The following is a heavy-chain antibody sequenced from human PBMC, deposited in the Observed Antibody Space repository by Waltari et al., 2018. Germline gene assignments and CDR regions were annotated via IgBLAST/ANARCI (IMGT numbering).Heavy chain of an antibody. V-gene: IGHV1-2*02. D-gene: IGHD5-18*01. CDR3: ASGPSGYSYGPGVWFDP. Sequence: QVQLVQSGAEVKKPGASVKVSCKASGYTFTGYYMHWVRQAPGQGLEWMGWIHPNSGGTNYAQKFQGRVTMTRDTSISTAYMELSRLRSDDTAVYYCASGPSGYSYGPGVWFDPWGQGTLVTVSS. CDR2: IHPNSGGT. J-gene: IGHJ5*02. CDR1: GYTFTGYY.